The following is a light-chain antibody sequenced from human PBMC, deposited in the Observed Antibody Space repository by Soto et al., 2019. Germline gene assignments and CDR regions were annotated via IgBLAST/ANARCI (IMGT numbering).Light chain of an antibody. CDR1: QTISTW. CDR2: KAS. J-gene: IGKJ1*01. V-gene: IGKV1-5*03. Sequence: DIQMTQSPSTLSASVGSRFPIPCRASQTISTWLAWYQQKPGKAPNLLIYKASSLESGVPSRFSGIGSGTEFTLTISSLNPDDFATYYCQEYNNYWTFGQGTKVDIK. CDR3: QEYNNYWT.